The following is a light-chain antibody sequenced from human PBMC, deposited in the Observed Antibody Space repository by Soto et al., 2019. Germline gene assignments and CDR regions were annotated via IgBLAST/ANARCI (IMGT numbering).Light chain of an antibody. Sequence: DIQMTQSPSSLSASVGDRVTITCRASQSISSYLNWYQQKPGKAPKLLIYAASSLQSGVPSRFSGSVSGTDFTLTISSLQPEDFATYYCRQSYSTPRTFGQGTKVDNK. CDR2: AAS. CDR3: RQSYSTPRT. CDR1: QSISSY. J-gene: IGKJ1*01. V-gene: IGKV1-39*01.